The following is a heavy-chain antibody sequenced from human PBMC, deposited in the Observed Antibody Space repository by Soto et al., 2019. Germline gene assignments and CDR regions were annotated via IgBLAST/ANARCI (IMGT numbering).Heavy chain of an antibody. V-gene: IGHV3-30-3*01. Sequence: QVQLVESGGGVVQPGRSLRLSCAASGFTFSSYAMHWVRQAPGKGLEWVAVISYDGSNKYYADSVKGRFTISRDNSKNTLYLQMNSLRAEDTAVYYCARDREMATISWNNWFDPWGQGTLVTVSS. CDR1: GFTFSSYA. D-gene: IGHD5-12*01. CDR2: ISYDGSNK. CDR3: ARDREMATISWNNWFDP. J-gene: IGHJ5*02.